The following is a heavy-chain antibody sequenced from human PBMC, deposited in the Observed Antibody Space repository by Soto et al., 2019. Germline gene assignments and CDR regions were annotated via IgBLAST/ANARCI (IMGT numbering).Heavy chain of an antibody. V-gene: IGHV6-1*01. Sequence: PSQTLSLTCAISGDSVSSNSAAWNWIRQSPSRGLEWLGRTYYRSKWYNDYAVSVKSRITINPDTSKNQFSLQLNSVTLEDTAVYYCAKSTYSRVGMDVWGQGTTVTVSS. CDR2: TYYRSKWYN. J-gene: IGHJ6*02. CDR3: AKSTYSRVGMDV. D-gene: IGHD6-13*01. CDR1: GDSVSSNSAA.